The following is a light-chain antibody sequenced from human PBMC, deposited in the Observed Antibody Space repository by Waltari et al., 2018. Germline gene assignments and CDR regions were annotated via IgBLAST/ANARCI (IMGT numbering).Light chain of an antibody. J-gene: IGLJ2*01. CDR1: ACSKQY. Sequence: SFELTQPPSLSVSPGQTARITCSGDACSKQYAHWHQQRPGLAPVLVIYKDSERPSGIPERFSGSSSGTTVTLTISGVQAEDEADYYCQSADSSGSVVFGGGTKLTVL. CDR2: KDS. CDR3: QSADSSGSVV. V-gene: IGLV3-25*03.